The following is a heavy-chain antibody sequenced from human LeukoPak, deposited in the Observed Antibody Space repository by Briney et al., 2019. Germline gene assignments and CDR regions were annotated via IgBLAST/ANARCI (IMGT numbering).Heavy chain of an antibody. Sequence: GASVKVSCKASGYTFTGYYIHWVRQAPGQGLEWVGWINSISGGTNYAQKFQGRVTTTRDTSISTAYMELTWLRSDDTAVYYCARVKPIAAAGPNYYLDYWGQGTLVTVSS. V-gene: IGHV1-2*02. CDR1: GYTFTGYY. J-gene: IGHJ4*02. D-gene: IGHD6-13*01. CDR2: INSISGGT. CDR3: ARVKPIAAAGPNYYLDY.